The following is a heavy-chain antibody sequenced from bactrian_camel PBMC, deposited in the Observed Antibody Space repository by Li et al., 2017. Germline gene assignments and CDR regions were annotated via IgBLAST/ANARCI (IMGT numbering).Heavy chain of an antibody. D-gene: IGHD2*01. Sequence: VQLVESGGGLVQPGETLRLSCAVIGYTDNSYYMGWFRQAPDKEREGIAAIYTFYGTPWYADSVSDRFTISRDNAKRTVYLQMNNLKPEDAAMYYCAAVPRRSGYRSCRPGDAPFSYYGQGTQVTVS. CDR2: IYTFYGTP. CDR1: GYTDNSYY. J-gene: IGHJ4*01. V-gene: IGHV3S40*01.